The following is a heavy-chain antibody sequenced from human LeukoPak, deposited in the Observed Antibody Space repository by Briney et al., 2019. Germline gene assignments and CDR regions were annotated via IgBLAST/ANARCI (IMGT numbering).Heavy chain of an antibody. D-gene: IGHD3-22*01. J-gene: IGHJ4*02. CDR2: IWYDGSNK. Sequence: PGRSLRLSCAASGFTFSNYGMHWVRQAPDKGLEWVAVIWYDGSNKYYADSVKGGFTISRDNSRNTLYLQMNSLRAEDTAMYYCAKYDNSGRAGGYWGQGTLVTVSS. V-gene: IGHV3-33*06. CDR1: GFTFSNYG. CDR3: AKYDNSGRAGGY.